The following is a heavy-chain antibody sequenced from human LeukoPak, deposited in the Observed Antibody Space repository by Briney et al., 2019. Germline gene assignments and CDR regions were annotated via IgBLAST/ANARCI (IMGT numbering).Heavy chain of an antibody. CDR3: ARGVYGYYIPPLDY. CDR2: ISSSSSTI. D-gene: IGHD3-3*01. J-gene: IGHJ4*02. CDR1: GFTFSSYS. V-gene: IGHV3-48*01. Sequence: GGSLRLSCAASGFTFSSYSMNWVRQAPGKGLEWVSYISSSSSTIYYADSVKGRFTISRDNAKNSLYLQMNSLRAEDTAVYYCARGVYGYYIPPLDYWGQGTLVTVSS.